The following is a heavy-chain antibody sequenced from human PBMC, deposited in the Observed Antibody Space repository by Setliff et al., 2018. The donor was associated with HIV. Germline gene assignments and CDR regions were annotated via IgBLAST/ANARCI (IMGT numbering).Heavy chain of an antibody. J-gene: IGHJ4*02. CDR1: GGSISGGSYY. CDR2: IYTSGST. V-gene: IGHV4-61*02. D-gene: IGHD6-19*01. CDR3: AREGSGFLDY. Sequence: SETLSLTCTVSGGSISGGSYYWSWIRQPAGKGLEWIGRIYTSGSTNYNPSLKSRVTIPVDTSKNQFSLKLSSVTAADTAVYYCAREGSGFLDYWGQGTLVTVSS.